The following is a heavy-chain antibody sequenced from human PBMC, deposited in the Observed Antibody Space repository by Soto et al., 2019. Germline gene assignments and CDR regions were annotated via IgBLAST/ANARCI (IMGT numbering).Heavy chain of an antibody. D-gene: IGHD2-15*01. V-gene: IGHV1-69*13. CDR3: AREGGGGCLKCMDV. CDR2: IIPIFGTA. Sequence: SVKVSCKASGGTFSSYAISWVRQAPGQGLEWMGGIIPIFGTANYAQKFQGRVTITADESTSTAYMELSSLRSEDTAVYYCAREGGGGCLKCMDVWGQGATVTVSS. J-gene: IGHJ6*02. CDR1: GGTFSSYA.